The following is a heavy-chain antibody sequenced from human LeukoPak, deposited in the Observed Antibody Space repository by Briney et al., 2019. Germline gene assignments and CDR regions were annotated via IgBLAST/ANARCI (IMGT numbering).Heavy chain of an antibody. V-gene: IGHV1-46*01. CDR1: VYTFTSYY. D-gene: IGHD5-12*01. CDR2: INPSGGST. Sequence: ASVTVSFMSSVYTFTSYYMHWVRQAPGQGLEWMGIINPSGGSTSYAQKFQGRVTMTRDTSTSTVYMELSSLRSEDTAVYYCARGPRGYDSPYFDYWGQGTLVTVSS. CDR3: ARGPRGYDSPYFDY. J-gene: IGHJ4*02.